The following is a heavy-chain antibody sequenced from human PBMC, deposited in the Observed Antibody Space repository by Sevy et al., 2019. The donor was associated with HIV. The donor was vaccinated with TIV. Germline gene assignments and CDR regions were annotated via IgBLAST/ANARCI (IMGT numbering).Heavy chain of an antibody. J-gene: IGHJ5*02. D-gene: IGHD3-22*01. CDR2: IIPIFGTA. V-gene: IGHV1-69*13. CDR3: ARVPYYYDSSGYSPSFP. Sequence: ASVKVSCKASGGTFSSYAISWVRQAPGQGLEWMGGIIPIFGTANYAQKFQGSVTITADESTGTAYMELSSLRSEDTAVYYCARVPYYYDSSGYSPSFPWGQGTLVTVSS. CDR1: GGTFSSYA.